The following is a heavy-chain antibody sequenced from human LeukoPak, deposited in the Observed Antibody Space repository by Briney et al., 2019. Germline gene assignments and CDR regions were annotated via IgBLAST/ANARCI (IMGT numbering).Heavy chain of an antibody. J-gene: IGHJ4*02. Sequence: GSLPLSCAPSGFSVSSNYMSWVRQAPRQGLTGVSVIYSYDTTYYADSVKEGFTISRNKSKNTLYLQINILRAEDTAIYYFAKTGNPATGDYWGQGTLV. CDR3: AKTGNPATGDY. V-gene: IGHV3-53*01. CDR2: IYSYDTT. CDR1: GFSVSSNY. D-gene: IGHD1-1*01.